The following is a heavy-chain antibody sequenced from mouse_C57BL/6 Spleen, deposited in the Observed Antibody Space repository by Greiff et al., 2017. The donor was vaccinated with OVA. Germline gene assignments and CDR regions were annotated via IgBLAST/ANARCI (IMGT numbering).Heavy chain of an antibody. Sequence: VQLKESGPELVKPGASVKISCKASGYSFTGYYMNWVKQSPEKSLEWIGEINPSTGGTTYNQKFKAKATLTVDKSSSTAYMQLKSLTSEDSAVYYCARRNGSSFSMDYWGQGTSVTVSS. D-gene: IGHD1-1*01. CDR2: INPSTGGT. CDR1: GYSFTGYY. CDR3: ARRNGSSFSMDY. J-gene: IGHJ4*01. V-gene: IGHV1-42*01.